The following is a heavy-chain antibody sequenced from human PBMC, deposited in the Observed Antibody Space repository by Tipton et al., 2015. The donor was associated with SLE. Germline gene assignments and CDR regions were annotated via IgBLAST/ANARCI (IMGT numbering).Heavy chain of an antibody. CDR2: IRTRSGNT. D-gene: IGHD6-25*01. Sequence: SLRLSCTASGFDFTNFAMNWVRHSPGKGLEWVSEIRTRSGNTFYSDSVKGRFAVSRDNSKNTLYLQTNSLRAEDTAIYYCAKGKGLQRHYFDYCGQGTLVTVSS. V-gene: IGHV3-23*01. J-gene: IGHJ4*02. CDR1: GFDFTNFA. CDR3: AKGKGLQRHYFDY.